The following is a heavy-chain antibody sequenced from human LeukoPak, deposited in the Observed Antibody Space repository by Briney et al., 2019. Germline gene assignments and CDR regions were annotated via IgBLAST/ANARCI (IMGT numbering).Heavy chain of an antibody. CDR2: IYWNDDK. D-gene: IGHD3-22*01. CDR3: AHSEVRGYYYDSSGYYSGGGYYFDY. V-gene: IGHV2-5*01. CDR1: GSSLSTSGVG. Sequence: SGPTLVNPTQTLTLTCTFSGSSLSTSGVGVGWIRQPPGKALEWLALIYWNDDKRYSPSLKSRLTITKDTSKNQVVLTMTNMDPVDTATYYCAHSEVRGYYYDSSGYYSGGGYYFDYWGQGTLVTVSS. J-gene: IGHJ4*02.